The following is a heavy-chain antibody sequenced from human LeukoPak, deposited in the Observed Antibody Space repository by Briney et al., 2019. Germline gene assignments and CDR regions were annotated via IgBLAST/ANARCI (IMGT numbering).Heavy chain of an antibody. D-gene: IGHD3-10*01. V-gene: IGHV4-34*01. J-gene: IGHJ5*02. Sequence: PSETLSLTCAVHNGSFSGYYWTWIRQPPGKGLEWIGEINNSGVTYYNPSLETRVTISRDTSKIQFSLQLKSVSAADTAVYYCARGGTTYYYGSGTSPWGQGTLVIVSS. CDR3: ARGGTTYYYGSGTSP. CDR2: INNSGVT. CDR1: NGSFSGYY.